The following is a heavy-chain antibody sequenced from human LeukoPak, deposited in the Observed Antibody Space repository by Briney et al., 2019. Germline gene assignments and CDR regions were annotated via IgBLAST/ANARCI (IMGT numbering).Heavy chain of an antibody. Sequence: ASVKVSCKASGYTFTSYGINWVRQATGQGLEWMGWMNPNSGNTGYAQKFQGRVTMTRNTSISTAYMELSSLRSEDTAVYYCVRVFWSGYYQLDYWGQGTLVTVSS. CDR3: VRVFWSGYYQLDY. CDR1: GYTFTSYG. CDR2: MNPNSGNT. D-gene: IGHD3-3*01. J-gene: IGHJ4*02. V-gene: IGHV1-8*01.